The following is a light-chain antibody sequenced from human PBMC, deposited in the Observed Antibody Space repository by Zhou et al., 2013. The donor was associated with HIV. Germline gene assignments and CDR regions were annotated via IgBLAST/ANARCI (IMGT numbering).Light chain of an antibody. CDR1: QDIGKY. V-gene: IGKV1-33*01. CDR2: DTS. Sequence: DIQMSQSPSSLSASAGDRVTITCQASQDIGKYLNWYQQKPGNAPNLLIYDTSILERGVPSRFSASGSGTNFTFIISSLQPEDIGTYYCQEHDNVPTRLTFGPGTRVDIK. CDR3: QEHDNVPTRLT. J-gene: IGKJ3*01.